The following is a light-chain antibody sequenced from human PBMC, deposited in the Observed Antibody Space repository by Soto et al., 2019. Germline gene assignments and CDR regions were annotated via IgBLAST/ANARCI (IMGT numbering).Light chain of an antibody. CDR1: HSINTSF. Sequence: EIVLTQSPGTLSLSPGDRVTLSCRASHSINTSFLAWFQQKPGQAPRLLNYAASTRATGIPDRFSGSASETDFTLTINRLEPEDSAVYYCQQYASAPFSLGPGTKVDIK. CDR2: AAS. V-gene: IGKV3-20*01. CDR3: QQYASAPFS. J-gene: IGKJ3*01.